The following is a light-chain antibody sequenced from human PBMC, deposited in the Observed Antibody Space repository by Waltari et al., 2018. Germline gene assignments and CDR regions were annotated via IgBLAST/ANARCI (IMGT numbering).Light chain of an antibody. Sequence: SSEMPQDPAVSVALGQTDRITRSGDSLRSSYASGYQQKPGQAPVFVISDKYNRPSGIPDRFSGSRSGNTASLTITGAQAEDEADYYCSSRDSSGNHLDVLFGGGTKLTVL. J-gene: IGLJ2*01. CDR2: DKY. V-gene: IGLV3-19*01. CDR3: SSRDSSGNHLDVL. CDR1: SLRSSY.